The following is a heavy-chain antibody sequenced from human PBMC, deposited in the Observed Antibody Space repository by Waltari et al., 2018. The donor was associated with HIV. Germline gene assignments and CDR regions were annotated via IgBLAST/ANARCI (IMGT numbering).Heavy chain of an antibody. D-gene: IGHD5-18*01. Sequence: QVTLKESGPVLVKPTETLTLTCTVSGFSLSNARMGVSWIRQPPGKALEWLAHIFSNDEKSYRTSLKSRLTISKDTSKSQVVLTTTNMDPVDTATYYCAREGHLKRGYSYGSRWGDLDYWGQGTLVTVSS. J-gene: IGHJ4*02. CDR3: AREGHLKRGYSYGSRWGDLDY. CDR1: GFSLSNARMG. CDR2: IFSNDEK. V-gene: IGHV2-26*01.